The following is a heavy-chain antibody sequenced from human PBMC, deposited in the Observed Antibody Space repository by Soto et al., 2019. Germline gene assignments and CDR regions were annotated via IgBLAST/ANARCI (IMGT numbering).Heavy chain of an antibody. CDR3: AREAWSSSSWTPLGH. V-gene: IGHV3-11*01. Sequence: QVQLVESGGGLVKPGGSLRLSCEASGFTLSDYYMSWIRQAPGKGLEWISYIHSNGATIYYADSVVGRFTISRDNAKNSLYLQMNSLRADDSAVYYCAREAWSSSSWTPLGHWGQGTLVTVSS. J-gene: IGHJ4*02. CDR1: GFTLSDYY. D-gene: IGHD6-13*01. CDR2: IHSNGATI.